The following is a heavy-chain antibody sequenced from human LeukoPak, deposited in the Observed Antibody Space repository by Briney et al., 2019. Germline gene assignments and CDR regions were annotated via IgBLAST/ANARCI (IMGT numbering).Heavy chain of an antibody. D-gene: IGHD3-3*01. J-gene: IGHJ4*02. CDR3: ARSACLELGLDY. CDR1: GGSISSYY. Sequence: SETLSLTCTVSGGSISSYYWSWIRQPPGKGLEWIGYIYYSGSTNYNPSLKSRVTISVDTSKNQFSLKLSSVTAADTAVYYCARSACLELGLDYWGQGTLVTVSS. CDR2: IYYSGST. V-gene: IGHV4-59*01.